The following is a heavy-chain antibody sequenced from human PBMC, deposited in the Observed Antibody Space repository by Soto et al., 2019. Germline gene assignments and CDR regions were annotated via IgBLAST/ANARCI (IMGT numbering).Heavy chain of an antibody. J-gene: IGHJ3*02. CDR3: AREGDGGAFDI. D-gene: IGHD1-26*01. Sequence: GGSLRLSCAASGFTFSSYWMHWVRQAPGKGLVWVSRINSDGSSTSYADSVKGRFTISRDNAKNTLYLQMNSLRAEGTAVYYCAREGDGGAFDIWGQGTMVTVSS. CDR2: INSDGSST. V-gene: IGHV3-74*01. CDR1: GFTFSSYW.